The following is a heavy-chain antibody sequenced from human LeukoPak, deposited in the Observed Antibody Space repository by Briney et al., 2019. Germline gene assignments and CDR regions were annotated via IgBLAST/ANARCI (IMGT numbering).Heavy chain of an antibody. Sequence: HSETLSLTCTVCGDSISSYYWSWIRQPPGKGLEWIGYINYSGSTNYNPSLKSRVTISLDTSKNQFSLKLNSVTAADTAVYYCAREGAAPMYYYYMDVWGKGTTVTVSS. J-gene: IGHJ6*03. CDR2: INYSGST. CDR3: AREGAAPMYYYYMDV. CDR1: GDSISSYY. D-gene: IGHD2-2*01. V-gene: IGHV4-59*01.